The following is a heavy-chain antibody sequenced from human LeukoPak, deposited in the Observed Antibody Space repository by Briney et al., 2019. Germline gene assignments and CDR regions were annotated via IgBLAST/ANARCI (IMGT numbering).Heavy chain of an antibody. CDR2: IYSGGST. J-gene: IGHJ6*03. D-gene: IGHD3-3*01. CDR3: ARVGYYDFWSGYYTYYYYMDV. CDR1: GFTVSSNY. Sequence: GGSLRLSCAASGFTVSSNYMSRVRQAPGKGLEWVSVIYSGGSTYYAYSVKGRFTISRDNSKNTLYLQMNSLRAEDTAAYYCARVGYYDFWSGYYTYYYYMDVWGKGTTVTVSS. V-gene: IGHV3-66*02.